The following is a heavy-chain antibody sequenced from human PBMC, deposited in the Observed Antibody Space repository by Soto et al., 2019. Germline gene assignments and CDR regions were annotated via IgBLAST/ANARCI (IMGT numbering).Heavy chain of an antibody. D-gene: IGHD3-10*01. CDR3: ARGHLYYGSGSYFGWFDP. V-gene: IGHV4-34*01. Sequence: SETLSLTCAVYGGSFSGYYWSWIRQPPGKGLEWIGEINHSGSTNYNPSLKSRVTISVDTSKNQFSLKLSSVTAADTAVYYCARGHLYYGSGSYFGWFDPWGQGTLVTVSS. J-gene: IGHJ5*02. CDR2: INHSGST. CDR1: GGSFSGYY.